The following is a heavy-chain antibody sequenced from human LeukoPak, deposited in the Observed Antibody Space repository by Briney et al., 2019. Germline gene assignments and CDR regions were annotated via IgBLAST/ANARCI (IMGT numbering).Heavy chain of an antibody. CDR1: GFTFSSYA. J-gene: IGHJ4*02. Sequence: GGSLRLSCAASGFTFSSYAMSWVRQTPGKGLEWVSAISGSGGSTYYADSVKGRFTISRDNAKNSLYLQMNSLRAEDTAVYYCATRRLYSYDYWGQGTLVTVSS. D-gene: IGHD5-18*01. CDR3: ATRRLYSYDY. V-gene: IGHV3-23*01. CDR2: ISGSGGST.